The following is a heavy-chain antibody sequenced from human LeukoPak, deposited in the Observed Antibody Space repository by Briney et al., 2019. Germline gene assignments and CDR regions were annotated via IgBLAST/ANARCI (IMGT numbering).Heavy chain of an antibody. J-gene: IGHJ4*02. CDR3: ARSPGRGVQYYFDY. D-gene: IGHD3-10*01. CDR2: INPNSGGT. Sequence: ASVKVSCKASGFTFTGYYMHWVRQAPGQGLEWMGWINPNSGGTNYAQKFQGRVTMTRDTSITTAYMELTSLRSEDTAVYYCARSPGRGVQYYFDYWGQGTLVTVSS. V-gene: IGHV1-2*02. CDR1: GFTFTGYY.